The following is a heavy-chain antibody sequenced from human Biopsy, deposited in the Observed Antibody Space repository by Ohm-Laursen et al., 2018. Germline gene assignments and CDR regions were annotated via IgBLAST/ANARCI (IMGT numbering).Heavy chain of an antibody. CDR3: AKGQVVVGAFDI. D-gene: IGHD2-15*01. V-gene: IGHV3-23*01. Sequence: SLRLSCSASGFTFSSYAMTWFRQAPGKGLEWVSGLSGSGGSTFYADSVRGRFTISRDNSENTLYLQMNSLRAEDTAVYYCAKGQVVVGAFDIWGQGTVVTVSS. CDR2: LSGSGGST. J-gene: IGHJ3*02. CDR1: GFTFSSYA.